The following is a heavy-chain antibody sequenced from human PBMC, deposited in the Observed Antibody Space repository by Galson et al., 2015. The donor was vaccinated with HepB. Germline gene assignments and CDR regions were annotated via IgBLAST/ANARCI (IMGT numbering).Heavy chain of an antibody. J-gene: IGHJ4*02. CDR3: AASGRNVVVPAAIS. V-gene: IGHV1-58*02. CDR1: GFTFTSSA. D-gene: IGHD2-2*02. Sequence: SVKVSCKASGFTFTSSAMQWVRQARGQRLEWIGWIVVGSGNTNYAQKFQERVTITRDMSTSTAYMELSSLRSEDTAVYYCAASGRNVVVPAAISWGQGTLVTVSS. CDR2: IVVGSGNT.